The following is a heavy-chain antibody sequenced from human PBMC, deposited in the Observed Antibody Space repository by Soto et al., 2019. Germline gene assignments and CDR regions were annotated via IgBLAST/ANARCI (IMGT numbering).Heavy chain of an antibody. D-gene: IGHD3-22*01. J-gene: IGHJ5*02. CDR1: GGSIKNYY. CDR2: VYTTGSA. CDR3: ARDYYYDSNNWFDT. V-gene: IGHV4-4*07. Sequence: KSSETLSLTCHVSGGSIKNYYWSWIRQPAGKGLEWIGRVYTTGSANYNPSLKSRVTMSVDTSQNQVSLTLSSVTAADTAMYYCARDYYYDSNNWFDTWGQGTLVTV.